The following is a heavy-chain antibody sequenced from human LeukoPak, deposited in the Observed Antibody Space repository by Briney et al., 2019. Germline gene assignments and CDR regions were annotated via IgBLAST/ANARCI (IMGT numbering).Heavy chain of an antibody. J-gene: IGHJ5*02. Sequence: SETLSLTCTVSGGSISSSSYYWGWIRQPPGKGLEWIGSIYYSRSTYYNPSLKSRVTISVDKSKNQISLNLSSVTAADTAVYYCVRDAGTVSPPAWGQGILVPVSS. V-gene: IGHV4-39*07. D-gene: IGHD3-10*01. CDR1: GGSISSSSYY. CDR2: IYYSRST. CDR3: VRDAGTVSPPA.